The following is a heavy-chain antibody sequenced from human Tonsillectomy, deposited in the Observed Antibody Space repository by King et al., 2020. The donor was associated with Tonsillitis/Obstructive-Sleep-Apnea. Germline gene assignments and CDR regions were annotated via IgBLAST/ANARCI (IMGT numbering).Heavy chain of an antibody. V-gene: IGHV3-74*01. CDR1: GFTSSSNW. D-gene: IGHD3/OR15-3a*01. Sequence: VQLVESGGGLVQPGGSLRLSCAASGFTSSSNWMHWVRQAPGKGLVWVSRINGDGTSTNYADSVKGRFTISRDNAKNTLYLQMNSLRAEDTAVYYCVEEGGTGGFDDYWGQGTLVTVSS. CDR2: INGDGTST. CDR3: VEEGGTGGFDDY. J-gene: IGHJ4*02.